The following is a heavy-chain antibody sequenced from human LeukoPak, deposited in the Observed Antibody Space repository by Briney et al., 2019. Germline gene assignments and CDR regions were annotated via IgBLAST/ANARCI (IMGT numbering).Heavy chain of an antibody. CDR2: ISSSSSYT. CDR3: ARDYLRGAIRGYFDY. V-gene: IGHV3-11*06. Sequence: PGGSLRLSCAASGFTFSDYYMSWIRKAPGKGLEWPSYISSSSSYTNYADSVKGRFTISRDNAKNSLYLQMNSLRAEDTAVYYCARDYLRGAIRGYFDYWGQGTLVTVSS. D-gene: IGHD3-10*01. J-gene: IGHJ4*02. CDR1: GFTFSDYY.